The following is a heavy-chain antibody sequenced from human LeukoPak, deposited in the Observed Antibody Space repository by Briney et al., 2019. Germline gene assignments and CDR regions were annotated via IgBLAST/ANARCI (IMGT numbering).Heavy chain of an antibody. CDR2: ISAYNGNT. Sequence: ASVKVSCKASGYTFTSYGISWVRQAPGQGLEWMGWISAYNGNTNYAQKLQGRVTMTTDTSTSTAYMELRSLRSDGTAVYYCARTESGYSYGYTYYYYGMDVWGQGTTVTVSS. D-gene: IGHD5-18*01. CDR1: GYTFTSYG. J-gene: IGHJ6*02. CDR3: ARTESGYSYGYTYYYYGMDV. V-gene: IGHV1-18*01.